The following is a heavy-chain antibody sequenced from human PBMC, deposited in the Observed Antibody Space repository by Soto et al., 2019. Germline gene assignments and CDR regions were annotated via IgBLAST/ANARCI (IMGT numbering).Heavy chain of an antibody. J-gene: IGHJ6*02. V-gene: IGHV1-46*01. Sequence: QVQLVQSGAEVKKPGASVKVSCKASGYTFTNYYMHWVRQAPGQGLEWMGVINLSGGSTTYAQKFQGRVTMTRDTSTSTVYMELSSLRSEDTTVYYCAREGSNYSGMDVWGQGTTVTVSS. CDR2: INLSGGST. CDR1: GYTFTNYY. CDR3: AREGSNYSGMDV.